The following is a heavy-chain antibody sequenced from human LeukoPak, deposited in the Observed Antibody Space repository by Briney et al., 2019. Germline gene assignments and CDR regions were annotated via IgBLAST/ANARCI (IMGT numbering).Heavy chain of an antibody. Sequence: SETLSLTCAVYGGSLSGFFWTWIRQPPGKSLEWIGEINHSGNTNYNPSLKSRVTISTDTSKNQFSLKLSSVTAADTAVYYCARSYYYGSGSYGMDVWGQGTTVTVSS. CDR3: ARSYYYGSGSYGMDV. CDR1: GGSLSGFF. V-gene: IGHV4-34*01. CDR2: INHSGNT. J-gene: IGHJ6*02. D-gene: IGHD3-10*01.